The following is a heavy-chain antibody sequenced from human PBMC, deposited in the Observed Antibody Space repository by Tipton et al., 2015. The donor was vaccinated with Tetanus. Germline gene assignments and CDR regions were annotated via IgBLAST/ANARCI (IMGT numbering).Heavy chain of an antibody. D-gene: IGHD1-26*01. CDR3: ARDQARGARGWNYFDY. CDR2: IYYSGST. Sequence: LVKPTQTLSLTCTVSGGSISSGGYYWSWIRQHPGKGLEWIGDIYYSGSTYYNPSLKSRVTISIDTSKNQYSLQLNSVTAADTAVYYCARDQARGARGWNYFDYWGQGALVTVSS. J-gene: IGHJ4*02. V-gene: IGHV4-31*03. CDR1: GGSISSGGYY.